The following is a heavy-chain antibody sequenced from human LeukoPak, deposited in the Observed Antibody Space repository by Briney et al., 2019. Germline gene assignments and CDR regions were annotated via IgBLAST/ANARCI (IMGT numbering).Heavy chain of an antibody. Sequence: SETLSLTCTVSGGSISSSSYYWGWIRQPPGKGLEWIGSIYYSGSTYYNPSLKSRVTISVDTSKNQFSLKLSSVTAADTAVYYCARGLRITIFGVVIPPGWFDPWGQGILVTVSS. V-gene: IGHV4-39*01. CDR1: GGSISSSSYY. J-gene: IGHJ5*02. CDR3: ARGLRITIFGVVIPPGWFDP. D-gene: IGHD3-3*01. CDR2: IYYSGST.